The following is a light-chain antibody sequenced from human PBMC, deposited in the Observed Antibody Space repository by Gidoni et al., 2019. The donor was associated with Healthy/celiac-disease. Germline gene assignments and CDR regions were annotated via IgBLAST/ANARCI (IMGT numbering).Light chain of an antibody. Sequence: DIQMNQSPSSLSASVGDRVTITCRASQSISSYLNWYQQKPGKAPKLLFYAASILQSGVPSRFSGSGSGTDFTLTISSLQPEDFATYYCQQSYSTPPFTFGPGTKVDIK. CDR3: QQSYSTPPFT. CDR1: QSISSY. V-gene: IGKV1-39*01. J-gene: IGKJ3*01. CDR2: AAS.